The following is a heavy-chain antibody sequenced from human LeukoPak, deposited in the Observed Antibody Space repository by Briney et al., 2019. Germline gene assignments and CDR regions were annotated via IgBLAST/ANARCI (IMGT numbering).Heavy chain of an antibody. J-gene: IGHJ6*03. CDR1: GFTFSSYW. Sequence: GGSLRLSCAASGFTFSSYWMSWVRQAPGKGLEWVANIKQDGSEKYYVDSVKGRFTISRDNAKNSLYLQMNSLRAEDTAVYYCASPIPSYSNYPFSMDVWGKGTTVTVSS. CDR2: IKQDGSEK. D-gene: IGHD4-11*01. V-gene: IGHV3-7*01. CDR3: ASPIPSYSNYPFSMDV.